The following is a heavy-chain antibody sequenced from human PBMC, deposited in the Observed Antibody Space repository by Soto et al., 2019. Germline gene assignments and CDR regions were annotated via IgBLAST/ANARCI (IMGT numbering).Heavy chain of an antibody. CDR3: ARGPDYEGYFDY. D-gene: IGHD4-17*01. J-gene: IGHJ4*02. V-gene: IGHV1-18*01. Sequence: ASVKVSCKASGYTFSNYGITWVRQAPGQGLEWMGVISVYFGNTHFAQTFQGRVTITTDESVTTAYMELSGLRSEDTAVYYCARGPDYEGYFDYWGRGTLVTVSS. CDR1: GYTFSNYG. CDR2: ISVYFGNT.